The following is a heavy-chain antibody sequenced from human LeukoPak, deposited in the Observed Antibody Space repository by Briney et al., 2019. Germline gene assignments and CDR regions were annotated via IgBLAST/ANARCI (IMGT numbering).Heavy chain of an antibody. CDR3: ASAAGEDTACHGGSDY. D-gene: IGHD5-18*01. CDR2: INHSGST. Sequence: SETLSLTCAVYGGSFSGYYWSWIRQPPGKRLEWIGEINHSGSTNYNPSLKSRVTISVDTTKNQFSLKLSHVTTADTAVYYCASAAGEDTACHGGSDYWGQGTLVTVSS. CDR1: GGSFSGYY. J-gene: IGHJ4*02. V-gene: IGHV4-34*01.